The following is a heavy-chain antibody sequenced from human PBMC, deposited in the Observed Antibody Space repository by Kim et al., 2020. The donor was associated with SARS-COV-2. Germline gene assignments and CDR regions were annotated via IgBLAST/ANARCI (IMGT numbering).Heavy chain of an antibody. CDR1: GYSISSGYY. V-gene: IGHV4-38-2*02. J-gene: IGHJ5*02. CDR3: ARGGLLLWFGEPSNWFDP. D-gene: IGHD3-10*01. Sequence: SETLSLTCTVSGYSISSGYYWGWIRQPPGKGLEWIGSIYHSGSTYYNPSLKSRVTISVDTSKNQFSLKLSSVTAADTAVYYCARGGLLLWFGEPSNWFDPWGQGTLVTVSS. CDR2: IYHSGST.